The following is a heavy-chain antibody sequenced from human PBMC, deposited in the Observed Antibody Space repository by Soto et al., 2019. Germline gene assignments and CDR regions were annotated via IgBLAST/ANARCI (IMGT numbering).Heavy chain of an antibody. CDR3: ARELGVTMVRGVYYYGMDV. J-gene: IGHJ6*02. D-gene: IGHD3-10*01. CDR1: GYTFTGYY. V-gene: IGHV1-2*04. CDR2: INPNSGGT. Sequence: ASVKVSCKASGYTFTGYYMHWVRQAPGQGLEWMGWINPNSGGTNYAQKFQGWVTMTRDTSISTAYMELSRLRSDDTAVYYCARELGVTMVRGVYYYGMDVWGQGTTVTFSS.